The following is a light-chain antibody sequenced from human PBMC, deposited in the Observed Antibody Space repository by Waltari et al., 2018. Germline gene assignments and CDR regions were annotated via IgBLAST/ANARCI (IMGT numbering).Light chain of an antibody. V-gene: IGKV1-39*01. CDR2: AAS. Sequence: FQVTQSPSSLSASFGDSVTITCRASQYISTYLNWYQQKPGKGPKLLIYAASTLQSGVPSRFSGSGSGTDFTFTISSLQLEDFATYYCQQSYDTPRTFGQGTKVEVK. CDR3: QQSYDTPRT. J-gene: IGKJ1*01. CDR1: QYISTY.